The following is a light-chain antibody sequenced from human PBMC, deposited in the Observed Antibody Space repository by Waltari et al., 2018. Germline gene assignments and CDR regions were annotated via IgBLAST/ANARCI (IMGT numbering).Light chain of an antibody. CDR2: DGN. Sequence: QSALTQPASVSASPGQSITISCTGTSSDVGSHDLVSWYQQFPGKAPKLIIYDGNKRTSRFSNRFSGFQSGNTATLTISGLQVEDEADYYCCSDEGDNTWVFGGGTKVTVL. CDR1: SSDVGSHDL. J-gene: IGLJ3*02. CDR3: CSDEGDNTWV. V-gene: IGLV2-23*01.